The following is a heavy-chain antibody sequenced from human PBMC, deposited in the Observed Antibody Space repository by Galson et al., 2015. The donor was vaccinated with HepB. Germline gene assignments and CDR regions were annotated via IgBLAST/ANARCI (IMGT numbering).Heavy chain of an antibody. CDR3: ALRTGTYPYYFDF. Sequence: SVKVSCKASGYTFTSYGLSWLRQAPGQGLEYMGWISPYNGNTNYAQKLQGRVTITTDKSTTTAYMELRSLRSDDTAVYYCALRTGTYPYYFDFWGQGTLVAVSS. CDR1: GYTFTSYG. J-gene: IGHJ4*02. D-gene: IGHD3-10*01. CDR2: ISPYNGNT. V-gene: IGHV1-18*01.